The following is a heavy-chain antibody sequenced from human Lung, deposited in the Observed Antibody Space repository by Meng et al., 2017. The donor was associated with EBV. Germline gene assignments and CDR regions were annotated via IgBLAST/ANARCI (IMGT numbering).Heavy chain of an antibody. D-gene: IGHD3-22*01. CDR2: INPNNGGA. J-gene: IGHJ4*02. CDR3: ARDLSGYYSFVDY. Sequence: QLVQAGAEGKRPGASVKVSCKASGYTFTGYYMQWVRQAPGQGLEWMGRINPNNGGANYAQQFQGRVTMTTDTSISTAYMELSRLRSDDTAVYYCARDLSGYYSFVDYWGQGTLVTVSS. CDR1: GYTFTGYY. V-gene: IGHV1-2*06.